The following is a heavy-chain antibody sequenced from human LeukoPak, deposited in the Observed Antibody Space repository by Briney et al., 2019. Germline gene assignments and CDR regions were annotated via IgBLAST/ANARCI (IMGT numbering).Heavy chain of an antibody. Sequence: ASVKVSCKASGYTFTGYYMHWVRQAPGQGLELMGRINPNSGGTNYAQKFQGRVTMTRDTSISTAYMELSRLRSGDTAVYYCARHLTAYYYDSSGYNWGQGTLVTVSS. CDR2: INPNSGGT. CDR3: ARHLTAYYYDSSGYN. V-gene: IGHV1-2*06. CDR1: GYTFTGYY. D-gene: IGHD3-22*01. J-gene: IGHJ4*02.